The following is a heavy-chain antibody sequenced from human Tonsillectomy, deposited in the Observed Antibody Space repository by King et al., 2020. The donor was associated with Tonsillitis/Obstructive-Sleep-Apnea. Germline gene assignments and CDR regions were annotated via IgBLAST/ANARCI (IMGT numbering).Heavy chain of an antibody. D-gene: IGHD2-21*01. CDR1: GFTFSSYA. V-gene: IGHV3-23*04. CDR2: ISGSGGST. CDR3: AKVICGGDCYSWYFDL. Sequence: VQLVESGGGLVQPGGSLRLSCAASGFTFSSYAMSWVRQAPWKGLEWVSDISGSGGSTYYAESVKGRFTNSRDNSKNTLYLQVNSLRVEDTAVYYCAKVICGGDCYSWYFDLWGRGTLVTVSS. J-gene: IGHJ2*01.